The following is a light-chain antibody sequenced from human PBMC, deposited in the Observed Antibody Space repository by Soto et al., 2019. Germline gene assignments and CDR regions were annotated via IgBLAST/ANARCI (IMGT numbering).Light chain of an antibody. CDR2: SNN. J-gene: IGLJ3*02. CDR1: PSNIGSNY. CDR3: AAWEDSVNLWL. Sequence: QSVLTQPPSASGIPGQTVTLSCSGSPSNIGSNYVYWYQQLPGTAPKLLIYSNNQRPSGVPDRFSGSKSGTSGSLAISGLRSEDEADYYCAAWEDSVNLWLFGXG. V-gene: IGLV1-47*02.